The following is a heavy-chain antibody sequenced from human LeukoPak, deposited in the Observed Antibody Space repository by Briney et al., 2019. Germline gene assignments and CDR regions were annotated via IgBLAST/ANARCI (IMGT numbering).Heavy chain of an antibody. D-gene: IGHD3-3*01. V-gene: IGHV4-31*03. CDR1: SGSFSSGGYY. CDR2: IYHTGDT. CDR3: ARRNDPWSGPRNWFDP. Sequence: PSETLSLTCTVSSGSFSSGGYYWSWIRQHPGKGLEWIGNIYHTGDTFYNPSLQSRFFISVDTSKNQFSLKVSSVTAADTAIYYCARRNDPWSGPRNWFDPWGQGILVTVSS. J-gene: IGHJ5*02.